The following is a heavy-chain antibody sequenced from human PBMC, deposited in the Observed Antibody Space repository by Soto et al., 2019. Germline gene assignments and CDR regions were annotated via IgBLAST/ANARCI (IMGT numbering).Heavy chain of an antibody. J-gene: IGHJ4*02. V-gene: IGHV1-69*01. CDR1: GGPFRDYA. CDR2: IIPMFGTA. D-gene: IGHD3-10*01. Sequence: QVQLVQSGAEVKKPGPSVKVSCKVSGGPFRDYAVSWVRQAPGQGLEGMGGIIPMFGTANYAQKFQGRVTITADESTTTAYMELSSMRSEDTAVYYCARDLDYYGSGNYYNRIDYWGQGTLVTVSS. CDR3: ARDLDYYGSGNYYNRIDY.